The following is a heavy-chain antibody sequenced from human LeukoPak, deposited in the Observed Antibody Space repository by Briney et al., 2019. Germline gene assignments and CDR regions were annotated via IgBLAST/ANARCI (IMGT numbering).Heavy chain of an antibody. D-gene: IGHD6-19*01. CDR1: GFTFSDYY. J-gene: IGHJ4*02. V-gene: IGHV3-11*01. CDR2: ISSSGSSI. Sequence: GGSLRLSCAASGFTFSDYYMIWIRQAPGKGLEWVSYISSSGSSIYYADSVKGRFTISRDNAKNSLYLQVNSLRAEDTAVYYCARPTGYSSGWFLFWGQGTLVTVSS. CDR3: ARPTGYSSGWFLF.